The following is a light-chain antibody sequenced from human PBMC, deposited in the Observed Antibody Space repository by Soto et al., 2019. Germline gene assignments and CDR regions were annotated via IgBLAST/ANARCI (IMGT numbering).Light chain of an antibody. Sequence: QSALTQPRSVSGSPGQSVTISCTGTSSDVGRYNYVSWYQQHPGKAPKLMLFDVSKRPSGVPDRFSGSKSGNTASLAISGLQAEDEADYFCCSYGGRSTYVFGTGTKVTVL. CDR1: SSDVGRYNY. CDR2: DVS. V-gene: IGLV2-11*01. J-gene: IGLJ1*01. CDR3: CSYGGRSTYV.